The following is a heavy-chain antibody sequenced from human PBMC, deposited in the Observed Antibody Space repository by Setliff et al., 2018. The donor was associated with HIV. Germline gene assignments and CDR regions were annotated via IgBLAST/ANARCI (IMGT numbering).Heavy chain of an antibody. CDR2: IHHSGSS. V-gene: IGHV4-59*12. CDR1: GDSIITYY. J-gene: IGHJ6*03. CDR3: ARGLVVVTDSDYDTNYYYYYYMDV. D-gene: IGHD5-12*01. Sequence: SETLSLTCTVSGDSIITYYWTWIRQPPGKGLEWIGYIHHSGSSDYTPSLRSRVTISIDTSKNQFSLKLSSVTAADTAVYYCARGLVVVTDSDYDTNYYYYYYMDVWGKGTTVTVS.